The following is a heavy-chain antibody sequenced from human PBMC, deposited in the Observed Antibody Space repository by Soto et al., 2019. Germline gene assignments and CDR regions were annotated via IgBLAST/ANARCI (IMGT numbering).Heavy chain of an antibody. V-gene: IGHV4-4*07. CDR2: IYTSGST. D-gene: IGHD6-13*01. J-gene: IGHJ4*02. CDR3: ASSPYSSSWKSFDY. Sequence: QVQLQESGPGLVKPSETLSLTCTVSGGSISSYYWSWIRQPAGKGLEWIGRIYTSGSTNYNTSLKSRVTMSVDTSKNQFSLKLSSVTAADTAVXYCASSPYSSSWKSFDYWGQGTLVTVSS. CDR1: GGSISSYY.